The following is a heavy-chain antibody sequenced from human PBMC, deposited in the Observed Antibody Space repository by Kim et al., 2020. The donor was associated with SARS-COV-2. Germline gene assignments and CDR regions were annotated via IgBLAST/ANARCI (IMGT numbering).Heavy chain of an antibody. CDR3: ARDSLPAVSPNWFDP. CDR2: IIPIFGTA. Sequence: SVKVSCKASGGTFSSYAISWVRQAPGQGLEWMGGIIPIFGTANYAQKFQGRVTITADESTSTAYMELSSLRSEDTAVYYCARDSLPAVSPNWFDPWGQGTLVTVSS. D-gene: IGHD2-2*01. V-gene: IGHV1-69*13. J-gene: IGHJ5*02. CDR1: GGTFSSYA.